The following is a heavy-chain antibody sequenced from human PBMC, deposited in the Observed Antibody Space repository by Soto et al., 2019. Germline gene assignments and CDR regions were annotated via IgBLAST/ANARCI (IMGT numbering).Heavy chain of an antibody. J-gene: IGHJ4*02. CDR2: IDPSDSYT. CDR1: GYNFNNYW. CDR3: ARLAMWSRYSSGGFDY. V-gene: IGHV5-10-1*01. Sequence: GESLKISCKGSGYNFNNYWIGWVRQMPGKGLEWMGRIDPSDSYTNYSPSFQGHVTISADKSISTAYLQWSSLKASDTAMYYCARLAMWSRYSSGGFDYWGQGTLVTVSS. D-gene: IGHD6-19*01.